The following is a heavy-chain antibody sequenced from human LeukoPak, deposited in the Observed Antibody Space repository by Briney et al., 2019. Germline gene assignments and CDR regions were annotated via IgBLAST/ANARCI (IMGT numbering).Heavy chain of an antibody. D-gene: IGHD3-9*01. CDR3: ARDVDWILFDY. CDR1: GFTFSTYW. CDR2: VNREGTTS. Sequence: GGSLGLSCAASGFTFSTYWMHWVRQVPGKGLVWVSRVNREGTTSAYADSVKGRFTISRDNDKNTLYLQMNSLRVEDTAVYYCARDVDWILFDYWGQGTLVTVSS. J-gene: IGHJ4*02. V-gene: IGHV3-74*01.